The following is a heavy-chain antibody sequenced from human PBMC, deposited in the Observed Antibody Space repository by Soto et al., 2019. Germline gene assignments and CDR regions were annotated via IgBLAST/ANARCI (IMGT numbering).Heavy chain of an antibody. V-gene: IGHV3-21*01. J-gene: IGHJ5*01. CDR3: ARAHEVAWFDS. Sequence: EVQLVESGGGLVKPGESLRLSCAASGFSFSSYTMNWVRQAPGKGLPWVSSITNRGTHTYSADSVKGRFTISRDNDKNSLYLQMNNLRAEDTAIYFCARAHEVAWFDSWGLGTLVTVTS. CDR2: ITNRGTHT. CDR1: GFSFSSYT. D-gene: IGHD2-15*01.